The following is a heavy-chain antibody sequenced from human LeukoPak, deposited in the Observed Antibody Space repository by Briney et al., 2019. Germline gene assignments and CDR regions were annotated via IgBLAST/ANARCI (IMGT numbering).Heavy chain of an antibody. CDR3: ARKSGYYYDSSGLY. D-gene: IGHD3-22*01. V-gene: IGHV3-21*01. CDR1: GCTFSSYS. Sequence: GGSLKLSCAASGCTFSSYSLNGVGQAPGRGRNGVYSISSSSSYIYYADSVKGRFTISRDNAKNSLYLQMNSLRAEDTAVYYCARKSGYYYDSSGLYWGQGTLVTVSS. CDR2: ISSSSSYI. J-gene: IGHJ4*02.